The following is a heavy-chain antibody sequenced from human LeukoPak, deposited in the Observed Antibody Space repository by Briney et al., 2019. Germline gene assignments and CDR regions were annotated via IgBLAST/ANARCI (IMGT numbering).Heavy chain of an antibody. Sequence: PSETLSLTCAVSGGSISSNDWWSWVRQPPGKGLEWIGEIHHSGSITSNPSLKSRVTISLDNSKNQFSLKLSSVTAADTAVYYCARGYSSSRGWGYLDYWGQGTLVTVSS. J-gene: IGHJ4*02. CDR1: GGSISSNDW. D-gene: IGHD6-13*01. CDR2: IHHSGSI. V-gene: IGHV4-4*02. CDR3: ARGYSSSRGWGYLDY.